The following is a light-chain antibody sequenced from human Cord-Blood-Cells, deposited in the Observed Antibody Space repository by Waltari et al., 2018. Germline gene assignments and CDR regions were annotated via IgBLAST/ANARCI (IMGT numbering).Light chain of an antibody. J-gene: IGKJ4*01. CDR1: QSVSSSY. CDR2: GAS. Sequence: ELVLTQSPGTLSLSPVERATLSSRASQSVSSSYLAWYQQKPGQAPTLLIYGASSRATGIPDRFSGSGSGTDFTLTISRLEPEDFAVYYCQQYGSSPLTFGGGTKVEIK. CDR3: QQYGSSPLT. V-gene: IGKV3-20*01.